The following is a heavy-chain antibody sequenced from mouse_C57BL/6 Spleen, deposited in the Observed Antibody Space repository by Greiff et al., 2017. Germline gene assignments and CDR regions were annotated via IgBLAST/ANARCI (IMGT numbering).Heavy chain of an antibody. CDR3: HSNYVGGLYVDY. J-gene: IGHJ2*01. CDR1: GFTFTSYW. Sequence: QVQLQQPGTELVKPGASVKLSCKASGFTFTSYWMHWVKQRPGQGLEWIGNINPSNGGTNYNEKFKSKATLTVDKSSSTAYMQLSSLTSEDSAVDYCHSNYVGGLYVDYWGQGTTLTVSA. D-gene: IGHD2-5*01. CDR2: INPSNGGT. V-gene: IGHV1-53*01.